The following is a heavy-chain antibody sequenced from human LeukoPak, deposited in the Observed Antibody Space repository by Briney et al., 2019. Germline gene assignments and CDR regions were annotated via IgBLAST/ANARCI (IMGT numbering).Heavy chain of an antibody. CDR3: ARLLMSGISGYYVDY. J-gene: IGHJ4*02. CDR2: IGWKGDST. CDR1: GFTFGNYG. Sequence: GGSLRLSCIASGFTFGNYGMSWVRQAPGRGLEWVSGIGWKGDSTRYADSVKGRVTVSRDNAKNSLYLQMNSLRAEDTAVYNCARLLMSGISGYYVDYWGQGTLVAVSS. D-gene: IGHD3-3*02. V-gene: IGHV3-20*01.